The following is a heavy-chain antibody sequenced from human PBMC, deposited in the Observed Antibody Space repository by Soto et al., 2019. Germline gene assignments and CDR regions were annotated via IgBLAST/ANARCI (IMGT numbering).Heavy chain of an antibody. CDR2: INAGNGNT. V-gene: IGHV1-3*01. J-gene: IGHJ6*03. Sequence: ASVKVSCKASGYTFTSYAMHWVRQAPGQRLEWMGWINAGNGNTKYSQKFQGRVTITRDTSASTAYMELSSLRSEDTAVYYCARESSYYYYMDVWGKGTTVTVSS. CDR1: GYTFTSYA. CDR3: ARESSYYYYMDV.